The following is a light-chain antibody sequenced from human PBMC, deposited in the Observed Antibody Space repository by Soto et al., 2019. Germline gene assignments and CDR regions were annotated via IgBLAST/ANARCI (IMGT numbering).Light chain of an antibody. CDR2: DVD. V-gene: IGLV2-14*03. Sequence: QSALTQPTSVSGSPGQSITISCTGVSSDIGGYNHVSWYQQHPGKVPRLIIYDVDNRSLGVSNRFSGSQSGNTASLTISGLQAEDEAEYYCCAYTARTTLSWVFGGGTKVTVL. CDR3: CAYTARTTLSWV. J-gene: IGLJ3*02. CDR1: SSDIGGYNH.